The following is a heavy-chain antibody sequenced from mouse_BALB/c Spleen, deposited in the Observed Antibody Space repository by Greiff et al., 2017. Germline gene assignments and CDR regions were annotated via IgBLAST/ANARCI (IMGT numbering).Heavy chain of an antibody. Sequence: QVQLQQSGAELVRPGASVKLSCKASGYSFTSYWMNWVKQRPGQGLEWIGMIHPSDSETRLNQKFKDKATLTVDKTSSTYYMQLSSPTAEDSAVYYSASRPVYAMDDWGQGTSVTVSS. D-gene: IGHD3-2*02. CDR1: GYSFTSYW. CDR2: IHPSDSET. CDR3: ASRPVYAMDD. V-gene: IGHV1S82*01. J-gene: IGHJ4*01.